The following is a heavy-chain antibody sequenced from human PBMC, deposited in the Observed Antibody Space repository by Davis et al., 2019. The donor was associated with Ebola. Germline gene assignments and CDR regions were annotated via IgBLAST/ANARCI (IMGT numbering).Heavy chain of an antibody. J-gene: IGHJ4*02. CDR3: ARGGASSRYFDY. Sequence: MPSETLSLPCTLSGGPINSHHGRWIRQPPGKGLEWIGFIDDSGNTNYNPSLKSRVTISVDTSKNQFSLKLTSVTAADTAVYYCARGGASSRYFDYWGQGALVTVSS. CDR1: GGPINSHH. V-gene: IGHV4-59*11. D-gene: IGHD6-13*01. CDR2: IDDSGNT.